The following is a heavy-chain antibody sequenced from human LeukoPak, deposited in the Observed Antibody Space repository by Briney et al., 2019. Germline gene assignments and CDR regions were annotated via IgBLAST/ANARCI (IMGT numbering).Heavy chain of an antibody. CDR1: GFIFSTYR. CDR3: ARKGLAVAAGLDY. V-gene: IGHV3-21*01. J-gene: IGHJ4*02. CDR2: ISSSGTDI. Sequence: PGGSLRLSCAASGFIFSTYRMNWVRQAPGKGLEGVSSISSSGTDISYADSVKGRFTLSRDNAKNSLYLQMNSLRAEDTAIYYCARKGLAVAAGLDYWGQGTLVTVSS. D-gene: IGHD6-19*01.